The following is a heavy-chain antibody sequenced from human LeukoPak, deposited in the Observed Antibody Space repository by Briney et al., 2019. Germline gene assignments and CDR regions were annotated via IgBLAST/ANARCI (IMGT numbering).Heavy chain of an antibody. J-gene: IGHJ4*02. CDR2: MSSGGSTI. CDR3: AREYSSGYYRTFDY. CDR1: GFAFSPYS. D-gene: IGHD3-22*01. V-gene: IGHV3-48*01. Sequence: GRSLRLSCAASGFAFSPYSVNWVRQAPGKGLEWVSYMSSGGSTIYYADSVNGRFTISRDSSKNTLYLQMNSLRADDTAVYYCAREYSSGYYRTFDYWGQGTVVTVSS.